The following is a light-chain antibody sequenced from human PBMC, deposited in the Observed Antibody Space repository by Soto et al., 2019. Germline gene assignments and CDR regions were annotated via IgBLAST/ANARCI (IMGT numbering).Light chain of an antibody. J-gene: IGKJ4*01. CDR2: WAS. V-gene: IGKV4-1*01. Sequence: DIVMTQSPDSLAVSLGERATINCKCSQSVLYSSNNKNYLAWYQQKPGQPPKLLIYWASTRESGVPDRFSGSGSGTDLTLIISSLQAEDVAVYFCQQYYSTPPVTFGGGTKVDIK. CDR3: QQYYSTPPVT. CDR1: QSVLYSSNNKNY.